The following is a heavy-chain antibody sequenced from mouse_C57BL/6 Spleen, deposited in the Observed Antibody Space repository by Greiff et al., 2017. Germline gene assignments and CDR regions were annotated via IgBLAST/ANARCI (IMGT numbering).Heavy chain of an antibody. V-gene: IGHV5-9*01. CDR1: GFTFSSYT. D-gene: IGHD1-1*01. J-gene: IGHJ1*03. CDR3: ARHADYYGRSYDWYFDV. CDR2: ISGGGGNT. Sequence: EVQRVESGGGLVKPGGSLKLSCAASGFTFSSYTMSWVRQTPEKRLEWVATISGGGGNTYYPDSVKGRFTISRDNAKNTLYLQMSSLRSEDTALYYCARHADYYGRSYDWYFDVWGTGTTVTVSS.